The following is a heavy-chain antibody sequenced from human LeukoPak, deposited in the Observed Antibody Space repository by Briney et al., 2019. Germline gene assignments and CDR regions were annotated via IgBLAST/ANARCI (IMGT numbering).Heavy chain of an antibody. J-gene: IGHJ6*03. D-gene: IGHD1/OR15-1a*01. CDR2: IYTSGST. CDR3: ARDLEQNYYYYYMDV. Sequence: SETLSLTCTVSGGSISSYYWSWIRQPAGKGLEWIGRIYTSGSTNYNPSLKSRVTMSVDTSKNQSSLKLSSVTAADTAVYYCARDLEQNYYYYYMDVWGKGTTVTISS. V-gene: IGHV4-4*07. CDR1: GGSISSYY.